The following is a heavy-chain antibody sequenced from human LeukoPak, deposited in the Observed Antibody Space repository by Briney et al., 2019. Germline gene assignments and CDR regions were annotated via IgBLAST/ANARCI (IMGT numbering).Heavy chain of an antibody. V-gene: IGHV4-38-2*01. CDR2: IYYSGST. CDR3: ARRIRAPYSSGWLNWFDP. J-gene: IGHJ5*02. CDR1: GYSISSGYY. Sequence: KTSETLSLTCAVSGYSISSGYYWGWIRQPPGKGLEWIGSIYYSGSTYYNPSLKSRVTISVDTSKNQFSLKLSSVTAADTAVYYCARRIRAPYSSGWLNWFDPWGQGTLVTVSS. D-gene: IGHD6-19*01.